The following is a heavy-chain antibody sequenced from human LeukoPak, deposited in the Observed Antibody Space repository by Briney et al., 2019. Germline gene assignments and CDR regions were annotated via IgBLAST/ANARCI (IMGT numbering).Heavy chain of an antibody. Sequence: SETLSLTCAVSGDSIISTNWWSWVRQPPGKGLEWIGEIYHSGNTNYNPSLKSRVTISVDKPKSQFSLKLNSVTAADTAVYYCARNDGNAALDIWGQGTMVTVSS. CDR2: IYHSGNT. CDR1: GDSIISTNW. J-gene: IGHJ3*02. D-gene: IGHD1-1*01. V-gene: IGHV4-4*02. CDR3: ARNDGNAALDI.